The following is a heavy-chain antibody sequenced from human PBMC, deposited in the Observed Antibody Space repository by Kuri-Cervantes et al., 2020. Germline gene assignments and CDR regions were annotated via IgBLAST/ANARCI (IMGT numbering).Heavy chain of an antibody. CDR3: ARPRDGPSHSSGYNSWLDP. J-gene: IGHJ5*02. D-gene: IGHD3-3*01. Sequence: GESLKISCAASGFSFSSYWMNWVRQAPGKGLEWVANIKRDGSQKYSVDSVKGRFTVSRDNAKNSLFLQMNSLRAEDTAVYYCARPRDGPSHSSGYNSWLDPWGHGILVTVSS. CDR1: GFSFSSYW. V-gene: IGHV3-7*03. CDR2: IKRDGSQK.